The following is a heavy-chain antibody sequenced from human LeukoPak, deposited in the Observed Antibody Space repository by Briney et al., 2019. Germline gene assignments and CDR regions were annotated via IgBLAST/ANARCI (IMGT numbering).Heavy chain of an antibody. CDR3: ARERWLRSYNWFDP. D-gene: IGHD5-12*01. J-gene: IGHJ5*02. CDR1: GFTFSSYW. Sequence: GGSLRLSCAASGFTFSSYWMNWVRQAPGKGLEWVANIKQDGSEKYYVDSVKGRFTISRDNAENSLYLQMDSLRDEDTAVYYCARERWLRSYNWFDPWGQGTLVTVSS. CDR2: IKQDGSEK. V-gene: IGHV3-7*01.